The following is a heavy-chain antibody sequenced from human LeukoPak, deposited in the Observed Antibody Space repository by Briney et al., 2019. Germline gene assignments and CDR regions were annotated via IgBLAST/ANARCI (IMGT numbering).Heavy chain of an antibody. V-gene: IGHV1-24*01. CDR1: GYTLTELS. CDR2: FDPEDGET. CDR3: ATGGSIILGATSFDY. Sequence: ASVKVSCKVSGYTLTELSMHWVRQAPGKGLEWMGGFDPEDGETIYAQKFQGRVTMTENTSTDTAYMELSSLRSEDTAVYYCATGGSIILGATSFDYWGQGTLVTVSS. D-gene: IGHD1-26*01. J-gene: IGHJ4*02.